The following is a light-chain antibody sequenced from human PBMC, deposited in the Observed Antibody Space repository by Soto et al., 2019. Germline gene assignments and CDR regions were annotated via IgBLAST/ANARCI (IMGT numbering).Light chain of an antibody. Sequence: QAVVTQPPSASGTPGQRVTISCSGSNSNIGSNTVNWYQQLPGTAPKLLIYYDNLRPSGVPDRISGSKSGTSASLAISGLQSDDEADYYCAAWDDGLSGRVFGTGTKLTVL. J-gene: IGLJ1*01. CDR1: NSNIGSNT. V-gene: IGLV1-44*01. CDR2: YDN. CDR3: AAWDDGLSGRV.